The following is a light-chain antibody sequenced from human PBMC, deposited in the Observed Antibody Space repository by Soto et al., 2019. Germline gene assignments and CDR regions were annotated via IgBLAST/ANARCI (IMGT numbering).Light chain of an antibody. V-gene: IGLV2-23*02. J-gene: IGLJ1*01. CDR1: SSDVGSYNL. CDR2: EVS. CDR3: CSHAGSGSEV. Sequence: QSVLTQPASVSGSPGQSITISCTGTSSDVGSYNLVSWYQQYPGKAPKLMIYEVSKRPSGVSNRFSGSKSGNTASLTISGLQGEDEADNYCCSHAGSGSEVFGTGTKVPV.